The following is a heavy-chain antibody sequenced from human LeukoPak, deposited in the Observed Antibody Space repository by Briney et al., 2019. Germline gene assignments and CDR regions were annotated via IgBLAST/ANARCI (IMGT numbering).Heavy chain of an antibody. CDR3: ARDTMVNYGLDV. CDR2: IYYSGNT. CDR1: GGSISSYY. V-gene: IGHV4-59*01. J-gene: IGHJ3*01. Sequence: SETLSLTCTVSGGSISSYYWNWIRQPPGKGLEWIGYIYYSGNTNHNPSLKSRVTMSVNTSKNQFSLKLSSVTAADTAVYYCARDTMVNYGLDVWGQGTMVTVSS. D-gene: IGHD3-10*01.